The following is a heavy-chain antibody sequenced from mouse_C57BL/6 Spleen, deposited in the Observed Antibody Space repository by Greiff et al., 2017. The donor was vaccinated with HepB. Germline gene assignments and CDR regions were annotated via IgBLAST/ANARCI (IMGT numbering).Heavy chain of an antibody. V-gene: IGHV1-53*01. D-gene: IGHD2-4*01. Sequence: VQLQQSGTELVKPGASVKLSCKASGYTFTSYWMHWVKQRPGQGLEWIGNINPSNGGTNYNEKLKSKATLTVDKSSSTAYMQLSSLTSEDSAVYDCARDGVYDYDEGFAYWGQGTLVTVSA. CDR3: ARDGVYDYDEGFAY. CDR2: INPSNGGT. CDR1: GYTFTSYW. J-gene: IGHJ3*01.